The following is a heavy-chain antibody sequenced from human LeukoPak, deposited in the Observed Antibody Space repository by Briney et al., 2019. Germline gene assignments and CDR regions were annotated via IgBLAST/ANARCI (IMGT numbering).Heavy chain of an antibody. D-gene: IGHD2-8*01. CDR2: IKQNGSET. Sequence: GGSLRLSCAVSGFIFGSYNMNWVRQAPGKGLEWVANIKQNGSETSYVDSVKGRFTISRDNAKNSLYLLMNNLGAEDTAVYYCADPGVGFWGQGTLVTVSS. V-gene: IGHV3-7*01. CDR3: ADPGVGF. CDR1: GFIFGSYN. J-gene: IGHJ4*02.